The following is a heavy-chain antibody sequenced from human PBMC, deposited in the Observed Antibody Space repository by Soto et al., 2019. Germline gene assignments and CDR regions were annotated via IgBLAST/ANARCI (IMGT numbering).Heavy chain of an antibody. CDR2: IYYGGIT. J-gene: IGHJ5*02. D-gene: IGHD1-26*01. CDR3: ARVSYSSWFDP. CDR1: ARSLSSGGYY. Sequence: KPSETLSLTCTVSARSLSSGGYYWGWIRQPPGKGREWISYIYYGGITYDNPSLKSRVTISVDTSRNQFSLKLSSVTAANTAVYCGARVSYSSWFDPWGQGTLVTVSS. V-gene: IGHV4-30-4*01.